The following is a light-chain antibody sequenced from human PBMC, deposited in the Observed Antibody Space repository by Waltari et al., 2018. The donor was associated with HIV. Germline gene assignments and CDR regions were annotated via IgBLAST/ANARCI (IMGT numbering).Light chain of an antibody. J-gene: IGLJ3*02. Sequence: HSVLTQAPSASGTLGQRVTISCSGSISNIGTNSVSWFQPLPGMSPRLIIFSDSQRPSGVPDRFSASKSGTSASLAIDGLESGDEADYYCAARDDILSGSWVFGGGT. CDR2: SDS. CDR1: ISNIGTNS. CDR3: AARDDILSGSWV. V-gene: IGLV1-44*01.